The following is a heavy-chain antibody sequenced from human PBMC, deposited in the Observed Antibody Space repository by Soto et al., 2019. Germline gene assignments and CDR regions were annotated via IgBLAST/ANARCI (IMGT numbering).Heavy chain of an antibody. CDR3: ARGSRITIFGVVIDPYYFDY. CDR2: IIPIFGTA. J-gene: IGHJ4*02. V-gene: IGHV1-69*01. Sequence: QVQLVQSGAEVKKPGSSVKVSCKASGGTFSSYAISWVRQAPGQGLEWMGGIIPIFGTANYAQKFQGRVKITADESTSTAYMELSSLRSEDTAVYYCARGSRITIFGVVIDPYYFDYWGQGTLVTVSS. CDR1: GGTFSSYA. D-gene: IGHD3-3*01.